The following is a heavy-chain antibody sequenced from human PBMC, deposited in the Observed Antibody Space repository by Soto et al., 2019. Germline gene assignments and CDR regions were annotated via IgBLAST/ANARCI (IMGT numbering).Heavy chain of an antibody. CDR1: GYTFTNYR. CDR3: ARSRGGTGVHFDF. CDR2: MNPDGGDT. D-gene: IGHD7-27*01. J-gene: IGHJ4*02. Sequence: ASVKVSCKAYGYTFTNYRINWVRQATGQGAEWMGWMNPDGGDTGYVPNFQGRVSMTRSTSIRTAYMELSDLRSEDTAVYYCARSRGGTGVHFDFWGQGTQVTVYS. V-gene: IGHV1-8*01.